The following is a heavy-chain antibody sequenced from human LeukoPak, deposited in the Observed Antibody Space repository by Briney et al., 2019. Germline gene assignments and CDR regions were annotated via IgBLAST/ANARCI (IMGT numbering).Heavy chain of an antibody. J-gene: IGHJ4*02. Sequence: GGSLRLSCAASGFTFSNAWMSWVRQAPGKGLEWVGRIKSKTDGGTIGYAAPVKGRFTISRDDSKHTLYLQMNSLKTEDTAVYYCSLQYPGDHWGQGTLVTVSS. CDR2: IKSKTDGGTI. CDR3: SLQYPGDH. V-gene: IGHV3-15*01. D-gene: IGHD4-11*01. CDR1: GFTFSNAW.